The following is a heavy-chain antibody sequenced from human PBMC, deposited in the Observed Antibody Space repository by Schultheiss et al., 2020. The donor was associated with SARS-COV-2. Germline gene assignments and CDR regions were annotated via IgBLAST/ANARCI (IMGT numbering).Heavy chain of an antibody. CDR2: IYYSGST. D-gene: IGHD3-10*01. CDR1: GGSISSYY. J-gene: IGHJ5*02. V-gene: IGHV4-59*12. CDR3: AREGRAHWFDP. Sequence: GSLRLSCTVSGGSISSYYWSWIRQHPGKGLEWIGYIYYSGSTNYNPSLKSRVTISLDTSKNQFSLKLSSVTAADTAVYYCAREGRAHWFDPWGQGTLVTVSS.